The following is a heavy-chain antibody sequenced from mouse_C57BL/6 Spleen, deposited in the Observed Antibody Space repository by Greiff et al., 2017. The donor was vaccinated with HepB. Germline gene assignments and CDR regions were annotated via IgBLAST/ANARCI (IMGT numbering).Heavy chain of an antibody. J-gene: IGHJ2*01. CDR3: ARSGGDDYDEEGYFDY. V-gene: IGHV1-54*01. CDR2: INPGSGGT. D-gene: IGHD2-4*01. Sequence: QVQLQQSGAELVRPGPSVKVSCKASGYAFTNYLIEWVKQRPGQGLEWIGVINPGSGGTNYNEKFKGKATLTADKSSSTAYMQLSSLTSEDSAVYFCARSGGDDYDEEGYFDYWGQGTTLTVSS. CDR1: GYAFTNYL.